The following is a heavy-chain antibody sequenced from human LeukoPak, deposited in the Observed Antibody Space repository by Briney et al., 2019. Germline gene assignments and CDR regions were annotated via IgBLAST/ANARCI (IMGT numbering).Heavy chain of an antibody. V-gene: IGHV4-59*12. CDR3: ARDSYYYDSSGYFPGFDP. CDR2: IYYSGST. Sequence: SETLSLTCTVSGGSISSYYWSWIRQPPGKGLEWIGYIYYSGSTNYSPSLKSRVTISGDTSKNQFSLKLSSVTAADTAVYYCARDSYYYDSSGYFPGFDPWGQGTLVTVSS. CDR1: GGSISSYY. D-gene: IGHD3-22*01. J-gene: IGHJ5*02.